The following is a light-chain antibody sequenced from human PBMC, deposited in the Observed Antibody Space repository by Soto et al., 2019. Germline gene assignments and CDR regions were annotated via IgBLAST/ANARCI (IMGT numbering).Light chain of an antibody. J-gene: IGKJ1*01. CDR2: VAP. CDR1: QSVSSN. Sequence: EIVMTQSPATLSVSPGERATLSCRASQSVSSNLAWYQQKPAQAPRLLIYVAPTRPPGSPARFSGSGSGTEFTLTISSLQSEDLAVYFCQQYNNWPPWTFGQGTKVEIK. V-gene: IGKV3-15*01. CDR3: QQYNNWPPWT.